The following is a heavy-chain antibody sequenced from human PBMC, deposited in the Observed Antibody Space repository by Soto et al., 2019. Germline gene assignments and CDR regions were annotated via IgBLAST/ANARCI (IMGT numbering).Heavy chain of an antibody. CDR2: FDPEDDET. CDR3: ATDIRFLNIFDY. J-gene: IGHJ4*02. D-gene: IGHD3-3*01. Sequence: GASVKVSCKVSGYTLTELSMHWVRQAPGKGLEWMGGFDPEDDETIYAQKFQGRVTMTEDTSTDTAYMELSSLRSEDTAVYYCATDIRFLNIFDYWGQGTLVTVSS. CDR1: GYTLTELS. V-gene: IGHV1-24*01.